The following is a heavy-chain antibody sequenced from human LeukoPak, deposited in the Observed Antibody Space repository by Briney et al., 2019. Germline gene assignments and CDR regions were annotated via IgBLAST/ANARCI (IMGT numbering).Heavy chain of an antibody. CDR3: SQIRDSRFYFDS. CDR1: GFSLNSGRMG. D-gene: IGHD4-11*01. CDR2: IFSNDKE. J-gene: IGHJ4*02. V-gene: IGHV2-26*01. Sequence: SGPTLVNPTETLTLTCNVSGFSLNSGRMGVSWIRQPPGEALEWLAHIFSNDKESYKTSLKSWLSISKDTSKSQVVLTLTNMHPADTAIYYCSQIRDSRFYFDSWGQGTLVTVSS.